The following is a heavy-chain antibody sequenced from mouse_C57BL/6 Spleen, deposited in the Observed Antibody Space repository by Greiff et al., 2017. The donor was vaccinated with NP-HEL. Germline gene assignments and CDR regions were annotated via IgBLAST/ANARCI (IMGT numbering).Heavy chain of an antibody. CDR1: GYTFTDYY. CDR2: INPNNGGT. Sequence: EVQLQQSGPELVKPGASVKISCKASGYTFTDYYMNWVKQSHGKSLEWIGDINPNNGGTSYNQKFKGKATLTVDKSSSTAYMELRSLTSEDSAVYYCARGYGYWYFDVWGTGTTVTVSS. J-gene: IGHJ1*03. CDR3: ARGYGYWYFDV. V-gene: IGHV1-26*01. D-gene: IGHD1-1*01.